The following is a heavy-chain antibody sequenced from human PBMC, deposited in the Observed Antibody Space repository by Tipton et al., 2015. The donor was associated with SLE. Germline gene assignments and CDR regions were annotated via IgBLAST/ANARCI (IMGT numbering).Heavy chain of an antibody. CDR3: ARDRSSSGVD. J-gene: IGHJ4*02. V-gene: IGHV3-7*01. CDR1: AFTFSSYW. Sequence: SLRLSCAASAFTFSSYWMTWVRQAPGKGLEWVATIKHDGSEKYYVDSVKGRFTISRDNAKNSLYLQMNSLRAEDTAVYYCARDRSSSGVDWGQGTLVTVSS. D-gene: IGHD6-19*01. CDR2: IKHDGSEK.